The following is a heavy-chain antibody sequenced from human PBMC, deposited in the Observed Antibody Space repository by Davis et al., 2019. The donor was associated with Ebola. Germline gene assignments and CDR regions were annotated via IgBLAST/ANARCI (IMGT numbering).Heavy chain of an antibody. V-gene: IGHV3-23*01. D-gene: IGHD2-8*02. CDR3: AGWSTAYYYGMDV. Sequence: GGSLRLSCAASGFTFSSYAMSWVRQALGKGLEWVSAISDSGGSTYYADSVKGRFTISRDNSKNTLYLQMNSLRAEDTAVYYCAGWSTAYYYGMDVWGQGTTVTVSS. J-gene: IGHJ6*02. CDR1: GFTFSSYA. CDR2: ISDSGGST.